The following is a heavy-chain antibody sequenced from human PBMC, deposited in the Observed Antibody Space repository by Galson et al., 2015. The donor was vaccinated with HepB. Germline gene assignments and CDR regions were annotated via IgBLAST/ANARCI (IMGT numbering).Heavy chain of an antibody. CDR3: ARGSGSSSSNWFDP. D-gene: IGHD6-6*01. J-gene: IGHJ5*02. V-gene: IGHV3-33*01. CDR2: IWYDGSNK. CDR1: GFTFSSYG. Sequence: SLRLSCAASGFTFSSYGMHWVRQAPGKGLEWVAVIWYDGSNKYYADSVKGRFTISRDNSKNTLYLQMNSLRAEDTAVYYCARGSGSSSSNWFDPWGQGTLVTVSS.